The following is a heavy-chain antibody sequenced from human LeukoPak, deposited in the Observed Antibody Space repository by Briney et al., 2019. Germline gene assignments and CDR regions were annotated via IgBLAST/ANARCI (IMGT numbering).Heavy chain of an antibody. Sequence: PGESLKISCKGSGYSFTSYWIGWVRPMPGKGLEWMGIIYPGDSDTRYSPSFQGQVTISADRSINTAYLQWSSLTASDTAMYYCASRPFETTVVPWDFYWGQGTQVTVSS. J-gene: IGHJ4*02. CDR3: ASRPFETTVVPWDFY. D-gene: IGHD4-23*01. V-gene: IGHV5-51*01. CDR1: GYSFTSYW. CDR2: IYPGDSDT.